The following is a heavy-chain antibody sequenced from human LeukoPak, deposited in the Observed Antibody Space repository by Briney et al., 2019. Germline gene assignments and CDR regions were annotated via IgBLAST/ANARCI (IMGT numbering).Heavy chain of an antibody. Sequence: PSETLSLTCTVSGGSISSYYWSWIRQPPGKGLECMGYIYYSGSSGSTNYHPSLKSRVTISVDTSKNQFSLKLSSVTAADTAVYYCARGTQTAAAVTDYWGQGTLVTVSS. CDR1: GGSISSYY. J-gene: IGHJ4*02. CDR3: ARGTQTAAAVTDY. V-gene: IGHV4-59*01. D-gene: IGHD6-13*01. CDR2: IYYSGSSGST.